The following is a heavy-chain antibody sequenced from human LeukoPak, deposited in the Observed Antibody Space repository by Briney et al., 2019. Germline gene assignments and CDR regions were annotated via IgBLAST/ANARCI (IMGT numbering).Heavy chain of an antibody. CDR2: IKYDGSLK. J-gene: IGHJ4*02. V-gene: IGHV3-7*01. Sequence: GGSLRLSCVASGFSFSSYWMAWVRQAPGKGLEWVANIKYDGSLKFYVDSVKGRFTISRDNAKNSLYLEMNSLRADDTAVYFCASSHDSSGNYWGQGTMVTVSS. D-gene: IGHD3-22*01. CDR1: GFSFSSYW. CDR3: ASSHDSSGNY.